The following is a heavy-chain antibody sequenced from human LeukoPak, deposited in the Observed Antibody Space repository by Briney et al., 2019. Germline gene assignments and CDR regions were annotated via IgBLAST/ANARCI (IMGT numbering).Heavy chain of an antibody. CDR2: ISANSGNT. J-gene: IGHJ4*02. CDR1: GYSFTRNG. V-gene: IGHV1-18*01. CDR3: ARDVNYAFDY. Sequence: ASVKVSCKPSGYSFTRNGISWVRQAPGQGLEWMAWISANSGNTNYAQNFQDRVTLTTDTSTSTAYMELRSLRSDDTAVYYCARDVNYAFDYWGQGTLVTVPS. D-gene: IGHD3-16*01.